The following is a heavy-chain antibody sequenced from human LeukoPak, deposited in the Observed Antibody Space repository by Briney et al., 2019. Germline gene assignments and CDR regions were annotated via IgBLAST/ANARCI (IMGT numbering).Heavy chain of an antibody. CDR1: GFTFSSYA. V-gene: IGHV3-30*04. CDR2: ISYDGSNK. Sequence: GGSLRLSCAASGFTFSSYAMHWVRQAPGKGLEWVAVISYDGSNKYYADSVKGRFTISRDNSKKTLYLQMNSLRAEDTAVYYCARDRVAAATGWFDPWGQGTLVTVSS. J-gene: IGHJ5*02. CDR3: ARDRVAAATGWFDP. D-gene: IGHD2-15*01.